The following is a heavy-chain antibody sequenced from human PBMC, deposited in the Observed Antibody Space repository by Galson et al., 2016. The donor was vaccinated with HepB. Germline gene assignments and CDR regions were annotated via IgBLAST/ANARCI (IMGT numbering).Heavy chain of an antibody. CDR3: ARVYGINTNNGMDV. Sequence: CAISGDSVSSKTSAWNWIRQSPSRGLEWLGRTYYRSKWYFDYEESLKGRITINPDTSKNQFSLHLNSVTPGDTAIYFCARVYGINTNNGMDVWGQGTTVTVSS. D-gene: IGHD1-14*01. CDR1: GDSVSSKTSA. CDR2: TYYRSKWYF. V-gene: IGHV6-1*01. J-gene: IGHJ6*02.